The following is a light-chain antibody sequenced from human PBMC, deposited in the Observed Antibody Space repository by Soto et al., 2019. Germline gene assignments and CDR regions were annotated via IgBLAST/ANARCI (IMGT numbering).Light chain of an antibody. CDR3: HQYGSSPST. CDR2: GAS. CDR1: QSVGSNY. J-gene: IGKJ4*01. Sequence: ENVLTQSPGTLSLSPGERATLSCRASQSVGSNYIAWYQQKPGQPPRLLIYGASSRATGIPDRFSGSGSGTDFTLIISRLEAEDFAVYYCHQYGSSPSTFGGGTKVEIK. V-gene: IGKV3-20*01.